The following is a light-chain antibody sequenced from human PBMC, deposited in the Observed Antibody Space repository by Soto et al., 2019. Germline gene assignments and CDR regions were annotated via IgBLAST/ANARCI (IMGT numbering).Light chain of an antibody. CDR2: DTS. J-gene: IGKJ5*01. V-gene: IGKV3-20*01. CDR1: QSVSTT. CDR3: QQYGTSEII. Sequence: EIVMTQSPATLSVSPGQRASLSCRASQSVSTTVAWYHQKPGQAPRLLIYDTSSRASGIPDRFSGSGSGTDFTPTISRLETEDFAVFYCQQYGTSEIIFGQGTRLEIK.